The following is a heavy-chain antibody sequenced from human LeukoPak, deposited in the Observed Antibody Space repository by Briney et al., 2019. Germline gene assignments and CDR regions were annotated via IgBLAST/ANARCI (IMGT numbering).Heavy chain of an antibody. J-gene: IGHJ4*02. CDR1: GLTFSIYG. Sequence: PGGSLRLSCAVSGLTFSIYGMHWVRQAPGKGLEWVAVISYDGSNQYYADSVKGRFTISRDNSKNTLYLQMNSLRAEDTAVYYCARAGYSSTWFGNYFDYWGQGTLVTVSS. V-gene: IGHV3-30*19. D-gene: IGHD6-13*01. CDR2: ISYDGSNQ. CDR3: ARAGYSSTWFGNYFDY.